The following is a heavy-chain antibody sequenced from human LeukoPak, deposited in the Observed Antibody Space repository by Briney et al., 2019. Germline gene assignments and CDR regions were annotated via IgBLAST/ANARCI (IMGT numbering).Heavy chain of an antibody. CDR1: GGSISSYY. V-gene: IGHV3-23*01. CDR3: ARGLRDYYYYYYMDV. Sequence: ETLSLTCTVSGGSISSYYWSWIRQPPGKGLEWVSAISGSGASKYYADSVKGRFTIFRDNSKNTLYLQMNSLRAEDTAVYYCARGLRDYYYYYYMDVWGKGTTVTVSS. CDR2: ISGSGASK. D-gene: IGHD4-17*01. J-gene: IGHJ6*03.